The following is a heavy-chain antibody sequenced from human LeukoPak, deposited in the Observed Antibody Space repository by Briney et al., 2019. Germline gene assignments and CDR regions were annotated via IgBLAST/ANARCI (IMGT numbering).Heavy chain of an antibody. CDR2: ISWNSGSI. D-gene: IGHD3-22*01. CDR1: GFTFDDYA. J-gene: IGHJ4*02. Sequence: GRSLRLSCAASGFTFDDYAMHWVRQAPGKGLEWVSGISWNSGSIGYADSVKGRFTISRDNAKNSLYLQMNSLRAEDTALYYCAKASTYYYDSSGYLTNWGQGTLVTVSS. V-gene: IGHV3-9*01. CDR3: AKASTYYYDSSGYLTN.